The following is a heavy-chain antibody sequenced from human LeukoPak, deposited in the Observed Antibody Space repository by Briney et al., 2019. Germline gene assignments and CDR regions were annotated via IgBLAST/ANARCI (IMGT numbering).Heavy chain of an antibody. Sequence: SETLSLTCAVHGASFAGYSWSWIRQPPGKGLEWIGEVNRVGYTIYNPSLKSRVNISIDTSTTQFSLRLSSVTVADTAVYFCARERVVSDYNWFDPWGQGTLVTVSS. J-gene: IGHJ5*02. V-gene: IGHV4-34*01. D-gene: IGHD6-25*01. CDR1: GASFAGYS. CDR3: ARERVVSDYNWFDP. CDR2: VNRVGYT.